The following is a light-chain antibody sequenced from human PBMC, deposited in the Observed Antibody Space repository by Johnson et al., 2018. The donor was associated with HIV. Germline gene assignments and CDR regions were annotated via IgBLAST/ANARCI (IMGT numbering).Light chain of an antibody. CDR3: GTGDSGLSAHYV. Sequence: QSVLTQPPSVSAAPGQKVTISCSGSSSNIGNNYVSWYQQLPGTAPRLLISANNERPSDIPDRFSDTKSGTSATLGITGLQTRDEADYYCGTGDSGLSAHYVFGTGTKVTVL. CDR2: ANN. J-gene: IGLJ1*01. CDR1: SSNIGNNY. V-gene: IGLV1-51*01.